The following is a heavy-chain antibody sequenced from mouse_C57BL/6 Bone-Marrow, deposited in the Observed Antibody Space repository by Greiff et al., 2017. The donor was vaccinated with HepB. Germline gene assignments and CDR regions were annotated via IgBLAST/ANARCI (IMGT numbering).Heavy chain of an antibody. Sequence: ESGPGLVKPSQSLSLTCSVTGYSITSGYYWNWIRQFPGNKLEWMGYISYDGSNNYNPSLKNRISITRDTSKNQFFLKLNSVTTEDTATYYCATAYWGAMDYWGQGTSVTVSS. CDR2: ISYDGSN. CDR1: GYSITSGYY. D-gene: IGHD2-10*01. J-gene: IGHJ4*01. CDR3: ATAYWGAMDY. V-gene: IGHV3-6*01.